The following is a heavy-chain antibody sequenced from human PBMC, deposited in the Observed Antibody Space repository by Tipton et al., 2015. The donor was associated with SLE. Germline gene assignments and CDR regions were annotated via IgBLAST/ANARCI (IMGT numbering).Heavy chain of an antibody. D-gene: IGHD2-2*01. CDR2: IYSGGSST. CDR3: AKTNPSGSTSAYPLYYYYFMDV. CDR1: GFTFSSYA. V-gene: IGHV3-23*03. J-gene: IGHJ6*03. Sequence: SLRLSCAASGFTFSSYAMSWVRQAPGKGLEWVSVIYSGGSSTYYADSVKGRFTISRDNSKNTLYQQMNSLRAEDTAVYYCAKTNPSGSTSAYPLYYYYFMDVWGKGTTVTVSS.